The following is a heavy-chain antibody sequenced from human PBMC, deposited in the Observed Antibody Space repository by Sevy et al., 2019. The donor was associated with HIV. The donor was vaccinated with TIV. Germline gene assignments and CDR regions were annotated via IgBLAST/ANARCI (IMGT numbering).Heavy chain of an antibody. V-gene: IGHV3-21*01. D-gene: IGHD3-10*01. CDR1: GFTFSSYS. J-gene: IGHJ5*02. CDR3: ARVFGDEAAGWFDP. Sequence: GSLRLSCAASGFTFSSYSMNWVRQAPGKGLEWVSSISSSSSYIYYADSVKGRFTISRDNAKNSLYLQMNSLRAEDTAVYYCARVFGDEAAGWFDPWGQGTLVTVSS. CDR2: ISSSSSYI.